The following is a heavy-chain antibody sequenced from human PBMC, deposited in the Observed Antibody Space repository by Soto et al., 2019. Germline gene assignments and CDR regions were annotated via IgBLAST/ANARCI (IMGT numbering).Heavy chain of an antibody. D-gene: IGHD5-12*01. V-gene: IGHV3-23*01. CDR1: GFIFSNYA. J-gene: IGHJ4*02. CDR3: VKDFRVGYDWTQD. Sequence: DVQLLESGGDLVQPGGSLRLSCAASGFIFSNYAMSWVRQAPGKGLEWVSLIRGSGGPTNYADSVKGRFTVSRDNSKNIRLLQMNSLSDEDTAVYYCVKDFRVGYDWTQDWCPGTLVTVSS. CDR2: IRGSGGPT.